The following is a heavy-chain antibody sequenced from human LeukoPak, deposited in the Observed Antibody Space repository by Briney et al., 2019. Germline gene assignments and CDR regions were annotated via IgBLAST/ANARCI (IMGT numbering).Heavy chain of an antibody. V-gene: IGHV1-18*01. Sequence: GASVKVSCKASGYTFTSYGISWVRQPPGQGREWMGWISAYNGNTNYAQNLQGRVTMTTDTSTSTAYMELRSLRSDDTAVYYCARKGYSSGWYREGSDAFDIWGQGTMVTVSS. CDR1: GYTFTSYG. CDR2: ISAYNGNT. D-gene: IGHD6-19*01. CDR3: ARKGYSSGWYREGSDAFDI. J-gene: IGHJ3*02.